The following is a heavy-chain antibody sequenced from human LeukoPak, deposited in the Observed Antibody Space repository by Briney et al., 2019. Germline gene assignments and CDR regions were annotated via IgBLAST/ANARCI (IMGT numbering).Heavy chain of an antibody. D-gene: IGHD6-19*01. CDR1: GGSISSYY. J-gene: IGHJ4*02. CDR3: ARESSGWFFDY. V-gene: IGHV4-4*07. CDR2: IFTSGST. Sequence: SETLSLTCTVSGGSISSYYWSWIRQPPGKGLEWIERIFTSGSTKYSPSLKSRVTMSVDTSKNQFSLKLSSVTAADTAVYFCARESSGWFFDYWGQGTLVTVSS.